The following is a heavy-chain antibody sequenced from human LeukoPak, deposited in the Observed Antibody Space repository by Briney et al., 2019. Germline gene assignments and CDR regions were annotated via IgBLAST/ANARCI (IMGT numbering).Heavy chain of an antibody. CDR3: ARDGGDTVMAHPFDY. J-gene: IGHJ4*02. V-gene: IGHV4-59*01. D-gene: IGHD4-11*01. CDR1: GRPLRSYY. Sequence: SETQSLTCTVSGRPLRSYYWSWIRQPPGKGLEWFGYIYYSGSNNYNPSLKSRVTISVDTSKNQFSLMLSSVTAADTAVYYCARDGGDTVMAHPFDYWGQGTLVTVSS. CDR2: IYYSGSN.